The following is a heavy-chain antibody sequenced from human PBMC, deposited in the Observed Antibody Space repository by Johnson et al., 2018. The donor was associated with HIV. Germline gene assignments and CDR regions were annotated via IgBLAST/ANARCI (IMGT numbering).Heavy chain of an antibody. CDR1: GFTFRSYA. J-gene: IGHJ3*02. CDR2: ISYDGSNK. CDR3: ASARNIWHDFYAFDI. D-gene: IGHD3/OR15-3a*01. V-gene: IGHV3-30*10. Sequence: QVQLVESGGGVVQPGRSLRISCAASGFTFRSYAMHWVRQAPGKGLEWVAFISYDGSNKYYRDSVKGRFTISRDNSENTLYLQMNSLRAEDTAVLYCASARNIWHDFYAFDIWGQWTMVTVSS.